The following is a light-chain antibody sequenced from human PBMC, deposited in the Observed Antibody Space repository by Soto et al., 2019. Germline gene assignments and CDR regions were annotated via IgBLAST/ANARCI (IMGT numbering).Light chain of an antibody. J-gene: IGKJ4*01. CDR1: QSVSTSY. Sequence: EIVVTQSPGTLSLSPGERATLSCRASQSVSTSYLAWYQQKPGQAPRLLIDGASSRATGIPDRFSGSGSGADFTLTISRLESEDFAVYYCQQYGSVPLTFGGGTKVEIK. CDR2: GAS. V-gene: IGKV3-20*01. CDR3: QQYGSVPLT.